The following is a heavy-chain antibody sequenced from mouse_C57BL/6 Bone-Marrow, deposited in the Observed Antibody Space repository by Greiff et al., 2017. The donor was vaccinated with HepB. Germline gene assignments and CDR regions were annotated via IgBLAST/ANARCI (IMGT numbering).Heavy chain of an antibody. J-gene: IGHJ1*03. CDR2: IYPGNSDT. CDR1: GYTFTSYW. Sequence: DVQLVESGTVLARPGASVKMSCKPSGYTFTSYWMHWVKQRPGQGLEWIGAIYPGNSDTSYNQKFKGKAKLTAVTSASTAYMELSSLTNEDSAVYYCTRGPGVYYYGLYWYFDVGGTGTTVTVSS. CDR3: TRGPGVYYYGLYWYFDV. V-gene: IGHV1-5*01. D-gene: IGHD1-1*01.